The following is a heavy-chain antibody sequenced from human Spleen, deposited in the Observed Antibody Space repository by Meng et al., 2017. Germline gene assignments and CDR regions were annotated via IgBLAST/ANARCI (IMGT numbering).Heavy chain of an antibody. CDR3: ARVTCSGGSCYTGFGHYYGMDV. V-gene: IGHV1-46*01. CDR1: GYIFASRY. J-gene: IGHJ6*02. D-gene: IGHD2-15*01. Sequence: ASVKVSCKASGYIFASRYIHWVRQAPGQGLEWMGLINPSDGSTTYAEKFQDRVTMTRDTSTSTLYMDLSRLRSDDTAVYYCARVTCSGGSCYTGFGHYYGMDVWGQGTTVTVSS. CDR2: INPSDGST.